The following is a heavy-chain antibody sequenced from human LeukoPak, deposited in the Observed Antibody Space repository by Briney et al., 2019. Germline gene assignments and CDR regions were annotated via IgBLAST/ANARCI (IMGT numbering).Heavy chain of an antibody. V-gene: IGHV4-39*07. CDR3: ARIGAVAGIVY. CDR2: IYYSGST. J-gene: IGHJ4*02. D-gene: IGHD6-19*01. CDR1: GGSISSSSYY. Sequence: SETLSLTCTVSGGSISSSSYYWGWIRQPPGKGLEWIGSIYYSGSTYYNPSLKSRVTISVDTSKNQFSLKLSSVTAADTAVYYCARIGAVAGIVYWGQGTLVTVSS.